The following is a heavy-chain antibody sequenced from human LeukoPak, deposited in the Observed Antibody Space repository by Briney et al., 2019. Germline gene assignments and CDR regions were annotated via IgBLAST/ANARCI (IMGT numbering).Heavy chain of an antibody. CDR3: ARDLETGTLDY. CDR2: IYYSGST. CDR1: GGSISTYY. Sequence: PSETMFLTCTFSGGSISTYYWSWIRPPPGKGLGGIGYIYYSGSTNYNPSLKSRVTISVDTSKNQSSLNLSSVTAADTAVYYCARDLETGTLDYWGQGILVTVSS. J-gene: IGHJ4*02. V-gene: IGHV4-59*01. D-gene: IGHD1/OR15-1a*01.